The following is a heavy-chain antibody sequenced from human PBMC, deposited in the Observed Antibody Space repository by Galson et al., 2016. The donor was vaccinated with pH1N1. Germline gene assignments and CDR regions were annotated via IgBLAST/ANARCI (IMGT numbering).Heavy chain of an antibody. D-gene: IGHD3-22*01. J-gene: IGHJ1*01. CDR3: TTVSGQKRYYYDSSGYYYGPEYFQH. V-gene: IGHV3-15*01. CDR2: MKSKTDGGTT. Sequence: SLRLSCAASGFTFSNAWMSWVRQAPGKGQDWVGRMKSKTDGGTTDYAAPVKGRFTIPRDDSKNTLYLQMNSLKTEDTAVYYCTTVSGQKRYYYDSSGYYYGPEYFQHWGQGTLVTVSS. CDR1: GFTFSNAW.